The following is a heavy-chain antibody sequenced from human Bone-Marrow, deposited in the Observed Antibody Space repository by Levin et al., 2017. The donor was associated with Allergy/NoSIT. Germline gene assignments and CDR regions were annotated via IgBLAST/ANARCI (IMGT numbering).Heavy chain of an antibody. CDR2: IYHSGST. Sequence: SQTLSLTCTVSGGSIRSGGYYWAWIRQHPGKGLEWIGYIYHSGSTYYNPSLKSRLTISVDTSKNQFSLKLSSVTAADTAVYYCARLNRNGDSPDYWGQGTLVTVSS. CDR1: GGSIRSGGYY. CDR3: ARLNRNGDSPDY. V-gene: IGHV4-31*03. J-gene: IGHJ4*02. D-gene: IGHD3-10*01.